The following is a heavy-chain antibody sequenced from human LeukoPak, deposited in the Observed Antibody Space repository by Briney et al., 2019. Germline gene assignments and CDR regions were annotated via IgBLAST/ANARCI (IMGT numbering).Heavy chain of an antibody. V-gene: IGHV3-30-3*01. Sequence: GGSLRLSRAASGFTFSSYAMHWVRQAPGKGLEWVAVISYDGSNKYYADSVKGRFTISRDNSKNTLYLQMNSLRAEDTAVYYCARGIPRITIFGVALLPWGQGTLVTVSS. D-gene: IGHD3-3*01. CDR2: ISYDGSNK. CDR3: ARGIPRITIFGVALLP. CDR1: GFTFSSYA. J-gene: IGHJ5*02.